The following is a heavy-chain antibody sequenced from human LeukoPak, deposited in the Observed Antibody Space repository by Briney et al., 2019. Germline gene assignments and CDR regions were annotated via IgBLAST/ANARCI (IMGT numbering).Heavy chain of an antibody. CDR1: GGSISSSGYY. J-gene: IGHJ4*02. CDR2: IYYSGST. V-gene: IGHV4-39*01. CDR3: ARLREYTSGWPIDC. Sequence: PSETLSLTCPVSGGSISSSGYYWGWIRQPPGKGLDWIGPIYYSGSTYYNPSLKSRVTISVDTSKNQFSLKLSSGTAADTAVYYCARLREYTSGWPIDCGGEGTLVTVSS. D-gene: IGHD6-19*01.